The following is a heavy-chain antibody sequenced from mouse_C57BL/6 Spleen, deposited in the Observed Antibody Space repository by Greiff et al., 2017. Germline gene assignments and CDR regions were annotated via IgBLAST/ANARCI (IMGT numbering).Heavy chain of an antibody. Sequence: VQLQQSGPELVKPGASVKISCKASGYSFTGYYMHWVKQSHGNILDWIGYIYPYNGVSSYNQKFKGKATLTVDKSSSTAYMELRSLTSEDSAVDYCARGNYYGSYWYFDVWGTGTTVTVSS. J-gene: IGHJ1*03. V-gene: IGHV1-31*01. D-gene: IGHD1-1*01. CDR1: GYSFTGYY. CDR2: IYPYNGVS. CDR3: ARGNYYGSYWYFDV.